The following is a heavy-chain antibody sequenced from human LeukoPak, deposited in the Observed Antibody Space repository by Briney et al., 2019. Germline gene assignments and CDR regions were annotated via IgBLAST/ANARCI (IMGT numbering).Heavy chain of an antibody. CDR1: GGSISSSNW. CDR2: IYHSGST. D-gene: IGHD5/OR15-5a*01. J-gene: IGHJ4*02. Sequence: SETLSLTRAVSGGSISSSNWGSWVRPPPGKGLEWIGEIYHSGSTNYNPSLKSRVTISVDKSKNQFSLKLSSVTAADTAVYYCARGRLPSYFDYWGQGTLVTVSS. CDR3: ARGRLPSYFDY. V-gene: IGHV4-4*02.